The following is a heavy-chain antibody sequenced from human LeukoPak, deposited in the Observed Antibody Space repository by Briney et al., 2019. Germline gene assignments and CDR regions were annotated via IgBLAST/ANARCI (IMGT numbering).Heavy chain of an antibody. J-gene: IGHJ4*02. Sequence: ASVKVSCKASGYTFTSYDINWLRQASGQGLEWMGWMNPNSGNTVYAQKFQGRVTITRNTSISTAYMELSSLTSEDTAVYYCSRGGVVPAAASEDYWGQGTLVTVSS. CDR3: SRGGVVPAAASEDY. CDR1: GYTFTSYD. CDR2: MNPNSGNT. D-gene: IGHD2-2*01. V-gene: IGHV1-8*03.